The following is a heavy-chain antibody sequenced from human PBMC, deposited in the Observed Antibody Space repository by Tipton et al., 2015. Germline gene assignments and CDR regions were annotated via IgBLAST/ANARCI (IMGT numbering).Heavy chain of an antibody. J-gene: IGHJ4*02. D-gene: IGHD3-9*01. V-gene: IGHV4-38-2*01. CDR3: ACHDYDLLARDYQTVDY. Sequence: TLSLTCAVSAYSISSDYYWDWIRQPPGKGLEWIGSIYHSGSTYYNPSLKSRVSISVDTSKNQFSLRLSSVTAADTAVYYCACHDYDLLARDYQTVDYWGQGTRVAVSS. CDR1: AYSISSDYY. CDR2: IYHSGST.